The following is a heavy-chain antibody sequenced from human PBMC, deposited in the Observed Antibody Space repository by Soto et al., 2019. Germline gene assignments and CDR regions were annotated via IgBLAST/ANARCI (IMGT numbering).Heavy chain of an antibody. Sequence: SVKVSCKASGVTCGSYAISWVRQAPGQGLEWMGGIIPIFGTANYAQKFQGRVTITADESTSTAYMELSSLRSEDTAVYYCAREPIYCSGGSCYFDYWGQGTLVTVSS. CDR2: IIPIFGTA. CDR1: GVTCGSYA. D-gene: IGHD2-15*01. V-gene: IGHV1-69*13. CDR3: AREPIYCSGGSCYFDY. J-gene: IGHJ4*02.